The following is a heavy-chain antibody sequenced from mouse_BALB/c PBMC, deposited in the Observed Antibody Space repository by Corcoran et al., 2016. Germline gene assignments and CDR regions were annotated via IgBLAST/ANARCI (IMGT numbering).Heavy chain of an antibody. V-gene: IGHV14-3*02. CDR2: IDPANGNT. J-gene: IGHJ1*01. Sequence: EVQLKQSGAELVKPGASVKLSCTAPGFNIKDTYMHWVKQRPEQGLEWIGRIDPANGNTNYDPKFQGKATITADTSSNTDYLQLSSLKSEDTAFYYCANWDCYFDVWGAGTTVTVSS. CDR1: GFNIKDTY. CDR3: ANWDCYFDV. D-gene: IGHD4-1*01.